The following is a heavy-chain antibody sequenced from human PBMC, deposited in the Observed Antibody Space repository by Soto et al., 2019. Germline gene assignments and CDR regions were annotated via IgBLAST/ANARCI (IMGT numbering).Heavy chain of an antibody. J-gene: IGHJ4*02. Sequence: QVQLVESGGGVVQPGRSLRLSCAASGFTFSSYAMHWVRQAPGKGLEWVAVISYDGSNKYYADSVKGRFTISRDNSKNTLYLQMNSLRAEDTAVYYCAREGVGGEFDYWGQGTLVTVSS. CDR1: GFTFSSYA. D-gene: IGHD3-10*01. CDR2: ISYDGSNK. CDR3: AREGVGGEFDY. V-gene: IGHV3-30-3*01.